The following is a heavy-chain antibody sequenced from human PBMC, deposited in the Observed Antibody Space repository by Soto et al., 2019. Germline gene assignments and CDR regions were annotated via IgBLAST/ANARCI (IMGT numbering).Heavy chain of an antibody. CDR2: ITSDTKTI. CDR3: ARSVEGHFDY. Sequence: ESGGALVQRGGSLTLSCAASGFRFSIYSMNWVRQAPGKGLEWSAYITSDTKTIKYAESVKGRFTISRDNAKNSVYLQMDHLSDEDTAVYSCARSVEGHFDYWGQGTVVTVSS. V-gene: IGHV3-48*02. CDR1: GFRFSIYS. D-gene: IGHD6-19*01. J-gene: IGHJ4*02.